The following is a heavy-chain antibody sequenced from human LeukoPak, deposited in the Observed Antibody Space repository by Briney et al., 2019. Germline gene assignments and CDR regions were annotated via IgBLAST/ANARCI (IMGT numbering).Heavy chain of an antibody. J-gene: IGHJ3*02. D-gene: IGHD2-15*01. CDR3: ARSKSWYSNDAFDI. CDR1: GFTFSSHW. V-gene: IGHV3-74*03. CDR2: INGDGSNT. Sequence: GGSLRLSCAASGFTFSSHWMHWVRQAPGKGLVWVSRINGDGSNTTYADYVKGRFTISRDNAKNTLYLQMNSLRAEDTAVYHCARSKSWYSNDAFDIWGQRTMVTVSS.